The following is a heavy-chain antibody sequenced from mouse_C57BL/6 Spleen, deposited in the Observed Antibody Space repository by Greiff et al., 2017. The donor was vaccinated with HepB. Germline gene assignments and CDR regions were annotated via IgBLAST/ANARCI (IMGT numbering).Heavy chain of an antibody. CDR2: IYPRSGNT. V-gene: IGHV1-81*01. D-gene: IGHD1-1*01. J-gene: IGHJ4*01. CDR1: GYTFTSYG. CDR3: ARSYYGSSPLYAMDY. Sequence: VQLQQSGAELARPGASVKLSCKASGYTFTSYGISWVKQRTGQGLEWIGEIYPRSGNTYYNEKFKGKATLTADKSSSTAYMELRSLTSEDSAVYVCARSYYGSSPLYAMDYWGQGTSVTVSS.